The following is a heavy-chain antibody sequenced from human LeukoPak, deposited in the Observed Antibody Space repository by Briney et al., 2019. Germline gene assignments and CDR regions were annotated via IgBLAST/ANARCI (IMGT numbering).Heavy chain of an antibody. V-gene: IGHV3-23*01. D-gene: IGHD3-10*01. CDR1: GFTFSSYA. CDR2: ISGSGGST. J-gene: IGHJ4*02. CDR3: AKDLQILVNYYGSGSYWDY. Sequence: RGSLRLSCAASGFTFSSYAMSWVRQAPGKGLEWVSAISGSGGSTYYADSVKGRFTISRDNSKNTLYLQMNSLRAEDTAVYYCAKDLQILVNYYGSGSYWDYWGQGTLVTVSS.